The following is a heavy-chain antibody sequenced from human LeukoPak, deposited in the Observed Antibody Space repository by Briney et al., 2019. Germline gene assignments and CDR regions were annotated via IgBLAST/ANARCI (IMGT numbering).Heavy chain of an antibody. V-gene: IGHV1-69*04. CDR1: GGTFSSYA. CDR2: IIPILGIA. CDR3: ARDRNAVKSSRVIGMDV. D-gene: IGHD3-22*01. J-gene: IGHJ6*02. Sequence: GASVKVSCKASGGTFSSYAISWVRQAPGQGLEWMGRIIPILGIANYAQKFQGRVTITADKSTSTAYMELGSLRSEDTAVYYCARDRNAVKSSRVIGMDVWGQGTTVTASS.